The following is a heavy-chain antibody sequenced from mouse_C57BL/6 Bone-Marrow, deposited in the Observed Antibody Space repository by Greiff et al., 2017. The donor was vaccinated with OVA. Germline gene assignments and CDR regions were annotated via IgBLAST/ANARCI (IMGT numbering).Heavy chain of an antibody. Sequence: QVQLQQPGTELVKPGASVKLSCKASGYTFTSYWMHWVKQRPGQGLEWIGNIIPSNGGTNYNEKFKSKATLTVDKSSTTAYMQLSCLTSEGFAVYYCARELCYNDRSYGYAMDYWGQGTSVTVSS. V-gene: IGHV1-53*01. CDR2: IIPSNGGT. CDR1: GYTFTSYW. CDR3: ARELCYNDRSYGYAMDY. D-gene: IGHD1-1*01. J-gene: IGHJ4*01.